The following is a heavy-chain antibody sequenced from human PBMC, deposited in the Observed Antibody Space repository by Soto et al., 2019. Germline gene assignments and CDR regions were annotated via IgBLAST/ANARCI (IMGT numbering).Heavy chain of an antibody. CDR2: IYSGST. J-gene: IGHJ6*02. D-gene: IGHD3-9*01. CDR1: GGSISSSSSY. Sequence: PSETLSLTCTASGGSISSSSSYWGWIRQPPGKRLEWIGTIYSGSTYYNPSLKSRVTISVDTSKSQFSLKLSSVTAADTVVDYCARGRRYFAWLFRPGGGLGMDVWGQGTTVTVSS. CDR3: ARGRRYFAWLFRPGGGLGMDV. V-gene: IGHV4-39*01.